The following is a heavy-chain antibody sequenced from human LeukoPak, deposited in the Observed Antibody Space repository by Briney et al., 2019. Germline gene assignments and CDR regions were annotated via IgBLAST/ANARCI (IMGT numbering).Heavy chain of an antibody. V-gene: IGHV4-39*07. CDR3: ARVVLMVYLNSPQYHYYMDV. J-gene: IGHJ6*03. CDR1: GGSISSSSYY. D-gene: IGHD2-8*01. Sequence: SETLSLTCTVSGGSISSSSYYWGWIRQPPGKGLEWIGSIYYSGSTYYNPSLKSRVTISVDTSKNQFSLKLSSVTAADTAVYYCARVVLMVYLNSPQYHYYMDVWGKGTTVTVSS. CDR2: IYYSGST.